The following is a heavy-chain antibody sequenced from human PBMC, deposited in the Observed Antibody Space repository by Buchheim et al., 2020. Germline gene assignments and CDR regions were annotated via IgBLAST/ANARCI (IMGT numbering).Heavy chain of an antibody. Sequence: EVQLLESGGGLVQPGGSLRLSCAASGFTFSSYAMNWVRQGPGKGPEWVSAISASGGNTYYADPVQGRFTISRANSKHSLYLQMNSLRAEDTAVYYCAKDLAAGGGSGSHYYYLDYWGQGTL. CDR3: AKDLAAGGGSGSHYYYLDY. CDR1: GFTFSSYA. CDR2: ISASGGNT. J-gene: IGHJ4*02. D-gene: IGHD3-10*01. V-gene: IGHV3-23*01.